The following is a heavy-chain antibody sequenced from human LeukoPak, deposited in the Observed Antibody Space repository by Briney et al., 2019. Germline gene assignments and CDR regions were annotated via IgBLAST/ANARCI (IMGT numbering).Heavy chain of an antibody. D-gene: IGHD2-21*01. J-gene: IGHJ4*02. CDR2: ISGNSADI. CDR1: GFPFSSFR. V-gene: IGHV3-21*01. CDR3: ARLDWRGY. Sequence: GGSLRLSCGASGFPFSSFRMSWVRQAPGRGLEWVSSISGNSADINNADSLKGRFTISRDNAKNSLYLQLNSLTVEDTAVYYCARLDWRGYWGQGTLVTVSS.